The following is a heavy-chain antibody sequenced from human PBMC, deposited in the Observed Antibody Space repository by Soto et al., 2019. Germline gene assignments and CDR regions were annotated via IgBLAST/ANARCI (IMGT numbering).Heavy chain of an antibody. D-gene: IGHD2-21*02. J-gene: IGHJ4*02. CDR1: GFTFSNAW. CDR3: TTLVCGGDCYSDY. V-gene: IGHV3-15*01. CDR2: IKSKTDGGTT. Sequence: VQLVESGGGLVQPGGSLRLSCAASGFTFSNAWMSWVRQAPGKGLEWVGRIKSKTDGGTTDYAAPVKGRFTISRDDSKNTLYLQMNSLKTEDTAVYYCTTLVCGGDCYSDYWGQGTLVTVSS.